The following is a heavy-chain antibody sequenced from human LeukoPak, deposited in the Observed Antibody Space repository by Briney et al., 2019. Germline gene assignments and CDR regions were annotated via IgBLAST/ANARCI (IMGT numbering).Heavy chain of an antibody. J-gene: IGHJ4*02. CDR1: GFTFSSYS. V-gene: IGHV3-21*01. D-gene: IGHD1-26*01. CDR3: ARAPGAGSDFDY. Sequence: PGGSLRLSCAASGFTFSSYSMNWVRQAPGKGLEWVSSISSSSSYIYYADSVKDRFTISRDNAKNSLYLQMNSLRAEDTAVYYCARAPGAGSDFDYWGQGTLVTVSS. CDR2: ISSSSSYI.